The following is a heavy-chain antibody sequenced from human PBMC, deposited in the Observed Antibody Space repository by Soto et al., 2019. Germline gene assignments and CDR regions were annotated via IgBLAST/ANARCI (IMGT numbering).Heavy chain of an antibody. CDR2: ISSNGGST. CDR3: ARAWRGIAAAGTTFHP. V-gene: IGHV3-64*01. J-gene: IGHJ5*02. D-gene: IGHD6-13*01. CDR1: GFTFSSYA. Sequence: GSLRLSCAASGFTFSSYAMHWVRQAPGKGLEYVSAISSNGGSTYYANSVKGRFTISRDNSKNTLYLQMGSLRAEDMAVYYCARAWRGIAAAGTTFHPWGQGNLVTVSS.